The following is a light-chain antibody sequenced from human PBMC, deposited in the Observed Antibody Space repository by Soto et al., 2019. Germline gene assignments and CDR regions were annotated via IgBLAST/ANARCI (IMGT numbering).Light chain of an antibody. J-gene: IGKJ1*01. CDR1: QAIRND. Sequence: IQITQSPSSLSASVGDRVTITCRASQAIRNDLGWYQQKPGKAPKLLIYASSNLQSGVPSRFRGSGSGTDFTLTISSLQREDFAIYYCLQDYAYPRTFGQGTKVDI. CDR2: ASS. V-gene: IGKV1-6*01. CDR3: LQDYAYPRT.